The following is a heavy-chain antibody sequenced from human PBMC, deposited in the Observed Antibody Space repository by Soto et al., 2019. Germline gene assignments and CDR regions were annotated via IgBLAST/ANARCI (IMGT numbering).Heavy chain of an antibody. CDR3: ARSLAAAGSNYYYYGMDV. V-gene: IGHV1-2*02. CDR1: GYTFTGYY. D-gene: IGHD6-13*01. J-gene: IGHJ6*02. CDR2: INPNSGGT. Sequence: ASVKVSCKASGYTFTGYYMHWVRQAPGQGLEWMGWINPNSGGTNYVQKFQGRVTMTRDTSISTAYMELSRLRSDDTAVYYCARSLAAAGSNYYYYGMDVWGQGTTVTVSS.